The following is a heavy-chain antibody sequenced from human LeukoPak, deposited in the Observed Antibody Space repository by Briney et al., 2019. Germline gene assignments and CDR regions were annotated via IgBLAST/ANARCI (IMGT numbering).Heavy chain of an antibody. V-gene: IGHV3-23*01. CDR2: ITGSGSGT. CDR1: GFTFSNYA. J-gene: IGHJ1*01. Sequence: GGSLRLSCAASGFTFSNYAMSRFRQAPGKGLEWVSLITGSGSGTYYADSVKGRFTISRDNSKNTLDLQMNSLRAEDTAVYYCAIDPTVPGTADYFPHWGQGTLVTVSS. CDR3: AIDPTVPGTADYFPH. D-gene: IGHD6-19*01.